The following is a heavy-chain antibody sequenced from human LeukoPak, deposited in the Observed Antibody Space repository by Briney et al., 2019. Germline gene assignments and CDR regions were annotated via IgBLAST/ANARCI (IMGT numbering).Heavy chain of an antibody. Sequence: PSETLSLTCAVYGGSFSGYYWGWIRQPPGKGLEWIGEINHSGSTNYNPSLKSRVTISVDTSKNQFSLKLSSVTAADTAVYYCARGRGYYYGSGSYHYWGQGTLVTVSS. D-gene: IGHD3-10*01. CDR2: INHSGST. V-gene: IGHV4-34*01. CDR3: ARGRGYYYGSGSYHY. CDR1: GGSFSGYY. J-gene: IGHJ4*02.